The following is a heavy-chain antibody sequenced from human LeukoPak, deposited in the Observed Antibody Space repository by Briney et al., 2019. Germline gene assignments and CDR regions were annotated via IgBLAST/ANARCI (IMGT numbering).Heavy chain of an antibody. V-gene: IGHV4-61*02. CDR3: ARGPLVTYFDY. CDR2: IYTSGST. D-gene: IGHD4-11*01. CDR1: GGSISSGSYY. Sequence: KPSQTLSLTCTVSGGSISSGSYYWSWIRQPAGKGLEWIGRIYTSGSTNYNPSLKSRVTISVDTSKNQFSLKLSSVTAADTAVYYCARGPLVTYFDYWGQGTLVTVSS. J-gene: IGHJ4*02.